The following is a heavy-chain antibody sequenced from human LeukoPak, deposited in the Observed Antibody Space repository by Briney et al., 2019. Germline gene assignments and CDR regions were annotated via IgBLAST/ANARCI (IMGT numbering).Heavy chain of an antibody. V-gene: IGHV3-15*01. Sequence: GGSLRLSCAASGFTFSNAWMSWVRQAPGKGLEWVGRIKSKTVGGTTDYAAPVKGRFTISRDDSKNTLYLQMNSLKTEDTAVYYCTTDFYDSSGYYLHWGQGTLVPVSS. CDR2: IKSKTVGGTT. D-gene: IGHD3-22*01. J-gene: IGHJ4*02. CDR1: GFTFSNAW. CDR3: TTDFYDSSGYYLH.